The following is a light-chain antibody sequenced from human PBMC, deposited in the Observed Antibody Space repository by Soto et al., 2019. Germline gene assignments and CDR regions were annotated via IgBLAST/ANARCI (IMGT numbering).Light chain of an antibody. CDR3: QPYNSYSEA. Sequence: DIQMTQSPSTLSGSVGDRVTITCRASQTISSWLAWYQQKPGKAPKLLIYKASTLKSGVPSRVSGSGSGTEFTLTISSLQPDDFATYYCQPYNSYSEAFGQGTKVEL. CDR2: KAS. J-gene: IGKJ1*01. CDR1: QTISSW. V-gene: IGKV1-5*03.